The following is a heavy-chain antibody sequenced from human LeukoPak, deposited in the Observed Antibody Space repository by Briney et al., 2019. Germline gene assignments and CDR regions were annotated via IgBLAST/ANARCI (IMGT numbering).Heavy chain of an antibody. V-gene: IGHV4-39*01. D-gene: IGHD2-15*01. CDR3: ARRGYGFDP. J-gene: IGHJ5*02. CDR2: IYHSGST. CDR1: GGSIPGSTYY. Sequence: SETLSLTCTVSGGSIPGSTYYWGWIRQAPGKGLQWIANIYHSGSTYYSPSLKSRVTMSVDTSKNQFSLKLSSVTAADTAVYYCARRGYGFDPWGQGTLVAVSS.